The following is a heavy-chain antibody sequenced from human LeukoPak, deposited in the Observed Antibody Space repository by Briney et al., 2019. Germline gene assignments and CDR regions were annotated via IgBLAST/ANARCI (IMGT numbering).Heavy chain of an antibody. Sequence: GGSLRLSCAASGFTFSSYSMNWVRQAPGKGLEWVSSISSSSSYIYYADSVKGRFTISRDNAKNSLYLQMNSLRAEDTAVYYCARDGHSSSWYSTWFDPWGQGTLVTVSS. CDR1: GFTFSSYS. D-gene: IGHD6-13*01. V-gene: IGHV3-21*04. J-gene: IGHJ5*02. CDR3: ARDGHSSSWYSTWFDP. CDR2: ISSSSSYI.